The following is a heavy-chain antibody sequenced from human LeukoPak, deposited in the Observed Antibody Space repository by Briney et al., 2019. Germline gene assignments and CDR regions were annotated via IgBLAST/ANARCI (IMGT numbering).Heavy chain of an antibody. D-gene: IGHD5-18*01. Sequence: GGSLRLSCAASGFTFSSYGMHWVRQAPGKGLEWVAVISYDGSNKYYADSVRGRFTISRDNSKNTLYLQMNSLRAEDTAVYYCAKVDTAMVTVGGVDYWGQGTLVTVSS. J-gene: IGHJ4*02. CDR2: ISYDGSNK. CDR1: GFTFSSYG. V-gene: IGHV3-30*18. CDR3: AKVDTAMVTVGGVDY.